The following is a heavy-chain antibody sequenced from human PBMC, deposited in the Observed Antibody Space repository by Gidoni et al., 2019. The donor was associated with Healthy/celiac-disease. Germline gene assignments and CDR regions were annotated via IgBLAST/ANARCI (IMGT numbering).Heavy chain of an antibody. CDR3: GGSKKVGGYFQH. D-gene: IGHD1-26*01. CDR2: IYHSGST. J-gene: IGHJ1*01. V-gene: IGHV4-38-2*02. Sequence: QVQLQESGPGLVKPSETLSLTCTVSGYSISSGYYWGWIRQPPGKGLEWIGSIYHSGSTSYNLSLKSRVTISVDTSKNQFSLKLSSVTAADTAVYYCGGSKKVGGYFQHWGQGTLVTVSS. CDR1: GYSISSGYY.